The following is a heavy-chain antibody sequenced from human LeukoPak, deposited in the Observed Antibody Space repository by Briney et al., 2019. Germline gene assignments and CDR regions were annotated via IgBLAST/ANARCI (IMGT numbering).Heavy chain of an antibody. CDR2: ISYDGSNK. J-gene: IGHJ6*04. V-gene: IGHV3-30*04. D-gene: IGHD2-15*01. CDR3: ARDGGLYCSGGSCYLYYYYYGMDV. CDR1: GFTFSSYA. Sequence: PGRSLRLSCAASGFTFSSYAMHWVRQAPGKGLEWVAVISYDGSNKYYADSVKGRFTISRDNSKNTLYLQMNSLRAEDTAVYYCARDGGLYCSGGSCYLYYYYYGMDVWGKGTTVTVSS.